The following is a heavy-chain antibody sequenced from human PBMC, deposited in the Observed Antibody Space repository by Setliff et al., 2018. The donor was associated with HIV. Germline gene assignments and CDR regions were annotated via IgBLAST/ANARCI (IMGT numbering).Heavy chain of an antibody. CDR3: ARHVGYSSSSLDY. D-gene: IGHD6-6*01. V-gene: IGHV4-59*08. CDR2: IYYSGTT. CDR1: GGSISSYY. J-gene: IGHJ4*02. Sequence: PSETLSLTCTVSGGSISSYYWSWIRQPPGKGLEWIGYIYYSGTTNYNPSLKSRVTISVDTSKNQSSLKLSSVTAADTAVYYCARHVGYSSSSLDYWGQGTLVTVSS.